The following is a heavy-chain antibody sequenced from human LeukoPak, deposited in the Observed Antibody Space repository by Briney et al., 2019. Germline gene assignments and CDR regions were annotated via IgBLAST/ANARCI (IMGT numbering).Heavy chain of an antibody. CDR3: AKEKVLYSSGWYGGVDY. CDR1: GFTFSSYA. D-gene: IGHD6-19*01. CDR2: IRYDGSNK. V-gene: IGHV3-30*02. J-gene: IGHJ4*02. Sequence: GGSLRLSCAASGFTFSSYAMSWVRQAPGKGLEWVAFIRYDGSNKYYADSVKGRFTISRDNSKNTLYLQMSSLRAEDTAVYYCAKEKVLYSSGWYGGVDYWGQGTLVTVSS.